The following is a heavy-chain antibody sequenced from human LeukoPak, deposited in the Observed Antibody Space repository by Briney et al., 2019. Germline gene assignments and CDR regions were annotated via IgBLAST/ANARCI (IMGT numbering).Heavy chain of an antibody. CDR1: GSTFSSYE. CDR3: ARELRTFDS. J-gene: IGHJ4*02. D-gene: IGHD3-16*01. CDR2: ISSSGSTI. V-gene: IGHV3-48*03. Sequence: GGSLRLSCAASGSTFSSYEMNWVRQAPGKGLEWVSYISSSGSTIYYADSVKDRFTISRDNAKNSLYLHMTSLRAEDTAVYYCARELRTFDSWGQGTLVTVSS.